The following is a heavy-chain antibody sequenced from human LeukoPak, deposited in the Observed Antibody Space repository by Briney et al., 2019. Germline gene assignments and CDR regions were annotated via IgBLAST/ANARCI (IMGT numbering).Heavy chain of an antibody. CDR1: GGTFSSYA. J-gene: IGHJ4*02. CDR3: GRDPKLGIRGYTYGYIDH. Sequence: ASVKVSCKASGGTFSSYAISWVRQAPGQGLEWMGWINTNTGNPSYAQGFFTGRYVFSLDTSASTAYLQISGLKADDTAVYYCGRDPKLGIRGYTYGYIDHWGQGTLLTVAS. D-gene: IGHD5-18*01. CDR2: INTNTGNP. V-gene: IGHV7-4-1*02.